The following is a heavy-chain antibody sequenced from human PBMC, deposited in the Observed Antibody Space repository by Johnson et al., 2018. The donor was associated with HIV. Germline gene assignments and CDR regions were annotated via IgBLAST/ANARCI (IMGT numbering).Heavy chain of an antibody. V-gene: IGHV3-30*04. J-gene: IGHJ3*02. Sequence: QVQLVESGGGLVKPGGSLRLSCAASGFTFSSYAMHWVRQAPGKGLEWVAVISYDGSNKYYADSVKGRFTISRDNAKNSLYLQMNSLRAEDTALYYCARSVGYYDSSGYYYVDAFDIWGQGTMVTVSS. D-gene: IGHD3-22*01. CDR1: GFTFSSYA. CDR2: ISYDGSNK. CDR3: ARSVGYYDSSGYYYVDAFDI.